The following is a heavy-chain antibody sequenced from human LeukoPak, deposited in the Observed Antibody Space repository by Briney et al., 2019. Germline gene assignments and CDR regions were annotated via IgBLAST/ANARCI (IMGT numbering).Heavy chain of an antibody. CDR1: GYTFTSYG. CDR3: ARGYSSGWYGYYYYYMDV. Sequence: GASVKVPCKASGYTFTSYGISWVRQAPGQGLEWMGWISAYNGNTNYAQKLQGRVTMTTDTSTSTAYMELRSLRSDDTAVYYCARGYSSGWYGYYYYYMDVWGKGITVTISS. V-gene: IGHV1-18*01. CDR2: ISAYNGNT. J-gene: IGHJ6*03. D-gene: IGHD6-19*01.